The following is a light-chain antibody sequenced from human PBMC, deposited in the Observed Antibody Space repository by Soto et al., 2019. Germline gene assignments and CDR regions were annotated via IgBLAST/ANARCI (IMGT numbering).Light chain of an antibody. J-gene: IGLJ2*01. CDR2: DTS. CDR3: LLFYSDVRGV. CDR1: TGAVTSGDY. Sequence: QAVVTQEPSLTVSPGGTVTLTCGSSTGAVTSGDYPYWFQQKPGQAPRTLIYDTSNKHSWTPARFSGSLLGGEAALTLSGAQPEDEAEYYCLLFYSDVRGVFGGGTKLTVL. V-gene: IGLV7-46*01.